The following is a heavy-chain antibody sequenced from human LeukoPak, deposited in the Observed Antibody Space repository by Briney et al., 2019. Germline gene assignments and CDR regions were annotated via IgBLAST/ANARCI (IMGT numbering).Heavy chain of an antibody. V-gene: IGHV3-11*01. CDR2: ISSIGTI. CDR1: GFTFSDYY. J-gene: IGHJ4*02. D-gene: IGHD3-10*01. Sequence: GGSLRLSCAASGFTFSDYYMSWIRQAPGKGLEWVSYISSIGTIYYADSVKGRFTISRDNAKNSLYLQMNSLRAEDTAVYYCARLSDYGSGSGELSDSDYWGQGTLVTVSS. CDR3: ARLSDYGSGSGELSDSDY.